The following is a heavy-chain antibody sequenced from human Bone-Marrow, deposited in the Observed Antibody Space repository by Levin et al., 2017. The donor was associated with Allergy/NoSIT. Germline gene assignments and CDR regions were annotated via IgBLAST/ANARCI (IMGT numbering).Heavy chain of an antibody. Sequence: PGGSLRLSCAASGFTFSNYWMHWVRQAPGKGLVWVSRINSDGSNTNYADSVKGRFTISRDNAENTLYLRMNSLRAEDTAVYYCVGDYGDNEFDVWGQGTMVTVSS. D-gene: IGHD4-17*01. V-gene: IGHV3-74*01. J-gene: IGHJ3*01. CDR2: INSDGSNT. CDR3: VGDYGDNEFDV. CDR1: GFTFSNYW.